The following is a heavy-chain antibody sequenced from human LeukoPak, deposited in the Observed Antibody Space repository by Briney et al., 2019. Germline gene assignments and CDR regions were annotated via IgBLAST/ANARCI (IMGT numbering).Heavy chain of an antibody. CDR1: GGSISSYY. Sequence: SETLSLTCTVSGGSISSYYWSWIRQPPGKGLEWIGYIYYSGSTNYNPSLKSRVTISVDTSKNQFSLKLSSVTPADTAVYYCARQVYSSSWSYYFEYWGQGILVTVSS. D-gene: IGHD6-13*01. CDR2: IYYSGST. V-gene: IGHV4-59*01. CDR3: ARQVYSSSWSYYFEY. J-gene: IGHJ4*02.